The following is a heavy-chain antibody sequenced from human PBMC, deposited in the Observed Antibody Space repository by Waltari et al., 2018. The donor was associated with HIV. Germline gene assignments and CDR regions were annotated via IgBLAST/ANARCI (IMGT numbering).Heavy chain of an antibody. J-gene: IGHJ4*02. D-gene: IGHD2-2*01. CDR1: AYTLTELS. Sequence: QVQLVQSGAEVKKPGASVKVSCKVSAYTLTELSMHWVRQAPGKGLEWMGSCDPENPETIDGTKSRGTVTMTEGAVKATAYMELNCLGSEDTALYYCVTAQICRTASCYDYWGQGTLVTVSS. CDR3: VTAQICRTASCYDY. V-gene: IGHV1-24*01. CDR2: CDPENPET.